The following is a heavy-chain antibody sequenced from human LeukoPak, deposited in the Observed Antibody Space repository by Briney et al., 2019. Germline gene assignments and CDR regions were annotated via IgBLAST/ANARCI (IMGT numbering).Heavy chain of an antibody. V-gene: IGHV4-39*07. CDR2: IYYSGST. D-gene: IGHD3-3*02. CDR1: GGSISSSSYY. J-gene: IGHJ6*03. CDR3: ARDLLPPGIFGVAVKRYYYYYMDV. Sequence: PSETLSLTCTVSGGSISSSSYYWGWIRQPPGKGLEWIGSIYYSGSTYYNPSLKSRVTISVDTSKNQFSLKLSSVTAADTAVYYCARDLLPPGIFGVAVKRYYYYYMDVWGKGTTVTVSS.